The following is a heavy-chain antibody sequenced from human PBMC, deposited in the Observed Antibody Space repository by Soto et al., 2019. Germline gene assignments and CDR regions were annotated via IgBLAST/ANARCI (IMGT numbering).Heavy chain of an antibody. CDR2: INWNSGSI. CDR1: GFTFDDYA. Sequence: EVQLVESGGGLVQPGRSLRLSCAASGFTFDDYAMHWVRQVPGKGLEWVSGINWNSGSIGYADSVKGRFAISRDNAKNSLHLQMNSLRAEDTSFYYCVKDESITWYSGPFRHWGQGTLVTVSS. CDR3: VKDESITWYSGPFRH. V-gene: IGHV3-9*01. D-gene: IGHD6-13*01. J-gene: IGHJ1*01.